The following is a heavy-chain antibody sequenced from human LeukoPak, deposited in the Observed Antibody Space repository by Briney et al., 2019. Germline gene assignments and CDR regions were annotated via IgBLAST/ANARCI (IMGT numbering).Heavy chain of an antibody. D-gene: IGHD3-22*01. CDR1: GYTFTSYY. Sequence: ASVNVSCKSSGYTFTSYYMHWVRQAPGQGLEWMGRINPNNGGTNYAQKFQGRVTMTRDMSMSTAYMELSRLRSDDTAVYYCAGEDNSSGYRPFDIWGQGTMVTVPS. CDR2: INPNNGGT. J-gene: IGHJ3*02. V-gene: IGHV1-2*06. CDR3: AGEDNSSGYRPFDI.